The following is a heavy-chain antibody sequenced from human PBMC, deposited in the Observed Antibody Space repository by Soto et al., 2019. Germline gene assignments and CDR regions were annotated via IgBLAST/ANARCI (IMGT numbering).Heavy chain of an antibody. V-gene: IGHV3-23*01. D-gene: IGHD2-8*01. CDR3: AKDGIVLMVYAIPAPYYFDY. Sequence: EVQLLESGGGLVQPGGSLRLSCAASGFTFSSYAMSWVRQAPGKGLEWVSAISGSGGSTYYADSVKGRFTISRDNSKNTLYLQMNSPRAEDTAVYYCAKDGIVLMVYAIPAPYYFDYWGQGTLVTVSS. CDR1: GFTFSSYA. CDR2: ISGSGGST. J-gene: IGHJ4*02.